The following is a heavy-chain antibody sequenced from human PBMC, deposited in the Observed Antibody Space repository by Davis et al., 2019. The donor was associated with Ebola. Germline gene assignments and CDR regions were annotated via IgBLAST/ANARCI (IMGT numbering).Heavy chain of an antibody. CDR3: ARGPYWFDP. Sequence: SETLSLTCTVSGGSISSYYWSWIRQPPGKGLEWIGYIYYSGSINYNPSLKSRVTISVDTSKNQFSLKLSSVTAADTAVYYCARGPYWFDPWGQGTLVTVSS. CDR1: GGSISSYY. J-gene: IGHJ5*02. V-gene: IGHV4-59*01. CDR2: IYYSGSI.